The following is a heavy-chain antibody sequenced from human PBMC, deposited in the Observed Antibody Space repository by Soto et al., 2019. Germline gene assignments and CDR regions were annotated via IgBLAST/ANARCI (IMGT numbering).Heavy chain of an antibody. CDR1: GFTFSSYG. CDR2: IWYDGSNK. V-gene: IGHV3-33*01. J-gene: IGHJ4*02. CDR3: AREGEQWLGGNDY. D-gene: IGHD6-19*01. Sequence: QVQLVESGGGVVQPGRSLRLSCAASGFTFSSYGMHWVRQAPGKGLEWVAVIWYDGSNKYYADSVKGRFTISRDNSKNTLYLQMNSLRVEDTAVYYCAREGEQWLGGNDYWGQGTLVTVSS.